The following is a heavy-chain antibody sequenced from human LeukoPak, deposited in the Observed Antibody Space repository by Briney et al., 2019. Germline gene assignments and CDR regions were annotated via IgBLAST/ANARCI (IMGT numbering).Heavy chain of an antibody. Sequence: SETLSLTCTVSGDSISSYYWSWIRQPPGKGLEWIGYIYTSGSTGSNPSLKSRATLSVDTSKNQFSLQLTSVTAADTAVYYCARHVRDYELPWGQGTLDTVSS. J-gene: IGHJ4*02. CDR1: GDSISSYY. D-gene: IGHD4-17*01. CDR2: IYTSGST. CDR3: ARHVRDYELP. V-gene: IGHV4-4*09.